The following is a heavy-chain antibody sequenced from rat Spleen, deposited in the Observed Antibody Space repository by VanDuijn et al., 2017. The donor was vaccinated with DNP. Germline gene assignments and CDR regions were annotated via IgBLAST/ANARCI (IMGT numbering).Heavy chain of an antibody. D-gene: IGHD1-7*01. J-gene: IGHJ4*01. V-gene: IGHV5-31*01. CDR1: GFIFSNHW. CDR3: TRETGMRVMDA. CDR2: ITNSGGST. Sequence: EVQLVESGGGPVQPGRSLKLSCVASGFIFSNHWMTWIRQAPTKGLEWVASITNSGGSTYYRDSVKGRFTISRDNAKSTLYLQMNSLRSEDTATYYCTRETGMRVMDAWGQGASVTVSS.